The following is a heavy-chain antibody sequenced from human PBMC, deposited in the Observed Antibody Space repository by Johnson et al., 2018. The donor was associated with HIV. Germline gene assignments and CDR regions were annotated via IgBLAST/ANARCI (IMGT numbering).Heavy chain of an antibody. J-gene: IGHJ3*02. CDR3: ARGLIAVAGFDAFDI. Sequence: VQLVESGGGVVQPGRSLRLSCAASEFTFTSYDIHWVRQATGKGLEWVSAIGPTGDTYYPGSVKGRFTISRENAKNSLYLQMNSLRAGDTAVYYCARGLIAVAGFDAFDIWGQGTMVTVAS. CDR1: EFTFTSYD. CDR2: IGPTGDT. V-gene: IGHV3-13*01. D-gene: IGHD6-19*01.